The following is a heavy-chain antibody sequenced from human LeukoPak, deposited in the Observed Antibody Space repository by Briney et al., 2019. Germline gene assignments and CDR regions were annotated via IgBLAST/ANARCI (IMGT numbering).Heavy chain of an antibody. CDR3: ARDRARMYYYDSSGWYYFDY. V-gene: IGHV1-18*01. Sequence: ASVKVSCKASSYTFTSYGISWVRQAPGQGLEWMGWISAYNGNTNYAQKLQGRVTMTTDTSTCTAYMELRSLRSDDTAVYYCARDRARMYYYDSSGWYYFDYWGQGTLVTVSS. D-gene: IGHD3-22*01. CDR1: SYTFTSYG. CDR2: ISAYNGNT. J-gene: IGHJ4*02.